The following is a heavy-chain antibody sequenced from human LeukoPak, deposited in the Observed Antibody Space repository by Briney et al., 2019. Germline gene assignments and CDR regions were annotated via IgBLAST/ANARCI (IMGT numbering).Heavy chain of an antibody. CDR3: ARDRSGGKQQLVRGYFDY. V-gene: IGHV3-7*01. J-gene: IGHJ4*02. D-gene: IGHD6-13*01. CDR1: GFTFSSYW. Sequence: GGSLRLSCAVSGFTFSSYWMSWVRQAPGKGLEWVANIKQDGSERYYVDSVKGRFTTSRDNAKNSLYLQVNSLRAEDTAVYYCARDRSGGKQQLVRGYFDYWGQGTLVTVSS. CDR2: IKQDGSER.